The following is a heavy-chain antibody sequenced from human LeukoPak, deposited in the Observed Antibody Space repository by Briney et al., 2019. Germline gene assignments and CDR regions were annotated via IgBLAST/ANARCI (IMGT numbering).Heavy chain of an antibody. J-gene: IGHJ5*02. V-gene: IGHV3-30*01. CDR2: ISFDGSNQ. D-gene: IGHD4-17*01. Sequence: PGGSLRLSCAASGFTFSTYPMHWVRQAPGKGLHWVAVISFDGSNQYYADSVRGRFTISRDNSKSTLYLQMNSLRAEDTAVYYCAKVGRALLTVTNWFDPWGQGTLVTVSS. CDR3: AKVGRALLTVTNWFDP. CDR1: GFTFSTYP.